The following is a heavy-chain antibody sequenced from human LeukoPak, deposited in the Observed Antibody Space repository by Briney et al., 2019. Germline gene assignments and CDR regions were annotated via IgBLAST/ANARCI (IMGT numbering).Heavy chain of an antibody. CDR1: GFTFSNYA. CDR3: ARDGGGGYNQRDF. Sequence: QPGGSLRLSCAASGFTFSNYAMHWVRQGLVKGLESMAFVSHDGIHTYYADSVKGRFTISRDNSKSTLFLQMNSLRAEDTAVYYCARDGGGGYNQRDFWGQGTLVTVSS. D-gene: IGHD5-24*01. V-gene: IGHV3-30-3*01. CDR2: VSHDGIHT. J-gene: IGHJ4*02.